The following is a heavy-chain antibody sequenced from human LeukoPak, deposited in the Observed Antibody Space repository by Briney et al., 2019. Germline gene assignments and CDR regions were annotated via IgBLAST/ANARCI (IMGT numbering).Heavy chain of an antibody. V-gene: IGHV3-74*01. J-gene: IGHJ4*02. CDR2: INTDGSST. D-gene: IGHD3-22*01. CDR1: GFTFSSYW. CDR3: ARDDSSGQNDY. Sequence: GGSLRLSCAASGFTFSSYWMHWVRQAPGKGLVWVSRINTDGSSTSYADSVKGRFTISRDNSKNTLYLQMNSLRAEDTAVYYCARDDSSGQNDYWGQGTLVTVSS.